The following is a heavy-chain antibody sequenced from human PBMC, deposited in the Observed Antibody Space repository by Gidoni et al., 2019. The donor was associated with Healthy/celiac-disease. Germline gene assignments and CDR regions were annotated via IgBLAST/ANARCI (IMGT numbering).Heavy chain of an antibody. CDR2: ISSSSSYT. CDR3: ARCRWWEPPDAFDI. CDR1: GFTFRDYY. Sequence: QVQLVESGGGLVKPGGSLRLSCAASGFTFRDYYMSWIRQAPGKGLEWVSYISSSSSYTNYADSVKGRFTISRDNAKNSLYLQMNSLRAEDTAVYYCARCRWWEPPDAFDIWGQGTMVTVSS. J-gene: IGHJ3*02. V-gene: IGHV3-11*06. D-gene: IGHD1-26*01.